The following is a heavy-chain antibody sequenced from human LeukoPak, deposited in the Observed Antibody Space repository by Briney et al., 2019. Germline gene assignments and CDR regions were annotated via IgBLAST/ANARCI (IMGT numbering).Heavy chain of an antibody. CDR3: ARDPYYYYDTSAYYYTAYNWFDP. D-gene: IGHD3-22*01. CDR1: GYSISSGYY. CDR2: IYHSGST. V-gene: IGHV4-38-2*02. J-gene: IGHJ5*02. Sequence: SETLSLTCAVSGYSISSGYYWGWIRQPPGKGLEWIGSIYHSGSTYYNPSLKSRVTISVDTSKNQFSLKLSSVTAADTAVYYCARDPYYYYDTSAYYYTAYNWFDPWGQGTLVTVSS.